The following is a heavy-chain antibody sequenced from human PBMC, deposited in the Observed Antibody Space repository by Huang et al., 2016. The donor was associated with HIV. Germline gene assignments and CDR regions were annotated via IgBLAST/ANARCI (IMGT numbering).Heavy chain of an antibody. V-gene: IGHV4-39*01. CDR1: GGSISTSGYY. D-gene: IGHD6-19*01. CDR3: ARQDTSGWYADPYYFDY. Sequence: QLQLQESGPGLVKPSETLSLTCTVSGGSISTSGYYWGWIRQPPGKGLEWIGGSYYSGHTSYNPSLKSRVTIYVDTSKSQFSLKLSSVTAADTAVYYCARQDTSGWYADPYYFDYWGQGTLVTVSS. J-gene: IGHJ4*02. CDR2: SYYSGHT.